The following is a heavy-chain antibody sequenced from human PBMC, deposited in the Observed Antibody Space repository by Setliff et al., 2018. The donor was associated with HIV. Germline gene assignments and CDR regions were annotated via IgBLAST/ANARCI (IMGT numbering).Heavy chain of an antibody. CDR1: GFTFSNFA. CDR3: AKEKVTGWFYFDY. D-gene: IGHD2-15*01. J-gene: IGHJ4*02. Sequence: PGGSLRLSCAASGFTFSNFAMSWVRQAPGERLEWVSGISSSGGSTYYADSVRGRFTISRDNSKNTLHLQMNSLRAEDTAVYFCAKEKVTGWFYFDYWGQGTLVTVSS. V-gene: IGHV3-23*01. CDR2: ISSSGGST.